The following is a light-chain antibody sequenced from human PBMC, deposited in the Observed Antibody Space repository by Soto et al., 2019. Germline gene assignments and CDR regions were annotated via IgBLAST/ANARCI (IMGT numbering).Light chain of an antibody. CDR2: AAS. Sequence: DIQMTQSPSSLSASIGGRVTVPCRSSQGISNYLAWYQQKPGKVPTLLIYAASTLQSGVPSRFSGSGSGTDFTLTISSLQPEDVATYYCQNYNTVPSITFGQGTRLEI. CDR3: QNYNTVPSIT. CDR1: QGISNY. J-gene: IGKJ5*01. V-gene: IGKV1-27*01.